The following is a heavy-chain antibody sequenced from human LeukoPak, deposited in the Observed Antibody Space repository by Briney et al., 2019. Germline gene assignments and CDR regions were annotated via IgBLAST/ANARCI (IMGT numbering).Heavy chain of an antibody. V-gene: IGHV1-24*01. CDR3: ATDSDYGSGSLKY. J-gene: IGHJ4*02. D-gene: IGHD3-10*01. CDR2: FDPEDGET. CDR1: GYTLTELS. Sequence: ASVRVSCKVSGYTLTELSMHWVRQAPGKGLEWMGGFDPEDGETIYAQKFQGRVTMTEDTSTDTAYMELSSLRSEDTAVYYCATDSDYGSGSLKYWGQGTLVTVSS.